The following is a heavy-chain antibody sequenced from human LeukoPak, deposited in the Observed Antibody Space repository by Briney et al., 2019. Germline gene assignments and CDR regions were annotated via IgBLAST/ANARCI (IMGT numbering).Heavy chain of an antibody. CDR2: IYSSGST. V-gene: IGHV4-39*01. CDR1: GGSISSSSYY. J-gene: IGHJ4*02. CDR3: ARLHSTHSSNS. Sequence: KTSETLSLTCTASGGSISSSSYYRGWIRQPPGKGLEWIGSIYSSGSTYYNPSLKSRVTISVDTSKNQFSLRLSSVTAADTAVYYCARLHSTHSSNSWGQGTLVTVSS. D-gene: IGHD6-13*01.